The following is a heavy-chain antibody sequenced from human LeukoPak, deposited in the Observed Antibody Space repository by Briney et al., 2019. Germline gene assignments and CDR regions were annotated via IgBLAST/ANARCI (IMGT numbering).Heavy chain of an antibody. CDR1: GYSFINFG. CDR2: ISAYNHNT. Sequence: GASVKVSCKASGYSFINFGLSWVRQAAGQGLEWMGWISAYNHNTNYAQKFQGRVTMTIDTSTTTVYMELRSLRSDDTAIYYCARDLMYCDTMSCYDGDFDYWGQGTPVTVSS. D-gene: IGHD2-2*01. CDR3: ARDLMYCDTMSCYDGDFDY. V-gene: IGHV1-18*01. J-gene: IGHJ4*02.